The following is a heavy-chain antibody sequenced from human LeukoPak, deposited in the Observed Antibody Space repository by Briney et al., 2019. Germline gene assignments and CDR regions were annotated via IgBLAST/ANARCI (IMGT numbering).Heavy chain of an antibody. Sequence: QTGGSLRLSCAASGFTFDDYAMHWVRQAPGKGLEWVSGISWNSGSIGYADSVKGRFTISRDNAKNSLYLQMNSLRAEDTALYYCAKDIAGYYGSGSYWHAFDIWGQGTMVTVSS. J-gene: IGHJ3*02. V-gene: IGHV3-9*01. CDR3: AKDIAGYYGSGSYWHAFDI. CDR1: GFTFDDYA. CDR2: ISWNSGSI. D-gene: IGHD3-10*01.